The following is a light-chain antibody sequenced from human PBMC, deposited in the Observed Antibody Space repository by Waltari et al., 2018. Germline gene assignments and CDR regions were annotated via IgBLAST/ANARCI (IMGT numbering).Light chain of an antibody. CDR1: SSDIGNYNH. V-gene: IGLV2-14*01. J-gene: IGLJ3*02. CDR3: SSYTNSSTWV. CDR2: EVY. Sequence: QSALTQPASVSESPGQSVTISCTGTSSDIGNYNHVSWYQQHPGKAPKLIIFEVYDRHSGVSDRFPASKSSNPASLPISGRQAEDEADYYCSSYTNSSTWVFGGGTSLTVL.